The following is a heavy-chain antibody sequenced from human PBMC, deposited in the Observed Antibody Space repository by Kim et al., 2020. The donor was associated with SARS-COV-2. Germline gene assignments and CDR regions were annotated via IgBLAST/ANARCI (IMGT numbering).Heavy chain of an antibody. CDR2: FDPEDGET. V-gene: IGHV1-24*01. CDR3: ATWYRESPNWNDDYFDY. CDR1: GYTLTELS. Sequence: ASVKVSCKVSGYTLTELSMHWVRQAPGKGLEWMGGFDPEDGETIYAQKFQGRVTMTEDTSTDTAYMELSSLRSEDTAVYYCATWYRESPNWNDDYFDYWGQGTLVTVSS. D-gene: IGHD1-1*01. J-gene: IGHJ4*02.